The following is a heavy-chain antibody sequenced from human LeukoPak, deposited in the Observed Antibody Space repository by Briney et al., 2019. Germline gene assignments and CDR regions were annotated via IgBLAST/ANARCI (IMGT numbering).Heavy chain of an antibody. CDR3: AKDRGALVPLRLDSGYDLPSYYFDY. D-gene: IGHD5-12*01. CDR2: ISYDGSNK. CDR1: GFTFSSYG. Sequence: GGSLRLSCAASGFTFSSYGMHWVRQAPGKGLEWVAVISYDGSNKYYADSVKGRFTISRDNSKNTLYLQMNSLRAEDTAVYYCAKDRGALVPLRLDSGYDLPSYYFDYWGQGTLVTVSS. J-gene: IGHJ4*02. V-gene: IGHV3-30*18.